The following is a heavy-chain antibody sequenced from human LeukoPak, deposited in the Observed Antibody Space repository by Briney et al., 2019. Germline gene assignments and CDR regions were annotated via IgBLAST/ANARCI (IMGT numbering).Heavy chain of an antibody. J-gene: IGHJ5*02. CDR3: ARVPGVYYDRLTGYGSGWFDP. CDR1: GYSISNGDY. CDR2: DNRSGST. Sequence: SETLSLICTVSGYSISNGDYWGWGRPPPGKGLEWICIDNRSGSTYYNPSLRSRVTTIAETYENHFSLKVRSMTAADTPVYYCARVPGVYYDRLTGYGSGWFDPWGQGTLVTVSS. V-gene: IGHV4-38-2*02. D-gene: IGHD3-9*01.